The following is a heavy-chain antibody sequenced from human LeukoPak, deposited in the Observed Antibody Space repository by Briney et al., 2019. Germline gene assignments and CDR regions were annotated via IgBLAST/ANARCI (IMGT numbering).Heavy chain of an antibody. CDR2: RSGGSAVT. D-gene: IGHD5-12*01. V-gene: IGHV3-23*01. CDR3: XKXRLPXXXXXXLDY. CDR1: GFIFAKYA. J-gene: IGHJ4*02. Sequence: GGSLRLSCTASGFIFAKYAINWVRQAPGKGLEWVSLRSGGSAVTQFADFVKGRFTISRNNSKNTLYLQMNSLRAEDTAVCSCXKXRLPXXXXXXLDYWGPGTLVTVSS.